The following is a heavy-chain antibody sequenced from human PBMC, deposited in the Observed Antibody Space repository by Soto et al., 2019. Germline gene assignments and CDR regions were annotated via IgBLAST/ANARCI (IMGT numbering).Heavy chain of an antibody. D-gene: IGHD7-27*01. Sequence: QVQLQESGPGLVKPSETLSLTCTVSGGSVSSGSYYWSWIRQPPGKGLEWIGYIYYSGSTNYNPSLKGRVTISVDTSKNQFSLKLSSVTAADTAVYYCARVWVLNVAFDIWGQGTMVTVSS. CDR1: GGSVSSGSYY. V-gene: IGHV4-61*01. J-gene: IGHJ3*02. CDR3: ARVWVLNVAFDI. CDR2: IYYSGST.